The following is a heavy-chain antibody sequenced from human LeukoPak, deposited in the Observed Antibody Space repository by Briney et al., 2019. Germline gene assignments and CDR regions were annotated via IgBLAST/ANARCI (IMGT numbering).Heavy chain of an antibody. V-gene: IGHV4-59*01. J-gene: IGHJ3*02. CDR1: VGSFSNYY. D-gene: IGHD1-26*01. Sequence: KPSQTLSLTCSVAVGSFSNYYWSWIRQPAGKGLEWIWYIYNSGRTNYNPSLKSRVTISVDTSKKKFSLKLSSVTAADTAVYYCAGIVGPRHDAFDIWGQGTMVIVSS. CDR2: IYNSGRT. CDR3: AGIVGPRHDAFDI.